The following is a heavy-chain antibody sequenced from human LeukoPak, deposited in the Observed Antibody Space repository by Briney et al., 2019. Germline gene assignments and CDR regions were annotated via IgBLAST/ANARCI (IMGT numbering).Heavy chain of an antibody. J-gene: IGHJ4*02. V-gene: IGHV3-23*01. CDR2: ISGSGGST. CDR1: GFSFDRYS. Sequence: GGSLRLSCVASGFSFDRYSMHWVRQAPGKGLEWVSAISGSGGSTYYADSVKGRFTISRDNSKNTLYLQMNSLRAEGTAVYYCARDSRVDTAIGSFDYWGQGTLVTVSS. D-gene: IGHD5-18*01. CDR3: ARDSRVDTAIGSFDY.